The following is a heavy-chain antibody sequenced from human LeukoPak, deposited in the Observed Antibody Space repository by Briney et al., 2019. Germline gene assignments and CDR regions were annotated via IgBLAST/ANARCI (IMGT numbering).Heavy chain of an antibody. J-gene: IGHJ4*02. V-gene: IGHV1-46*01. D-gene: IGHD3-10*01. CDR2: INPSGGST. Sequence: ASVKVSCKASGYTFTSYYMHWVRQAPGQGLEWMGIINPSGGSTSYAQKFQGRVTMTRDTSTSTVYMELSSLRSEDTAVYYCASRGPPYYYGSGSYYYWGQGTLVTVSS. CDR3: ASRGPPYYYGSGSYYY. CDR1: GYTFTSYY.